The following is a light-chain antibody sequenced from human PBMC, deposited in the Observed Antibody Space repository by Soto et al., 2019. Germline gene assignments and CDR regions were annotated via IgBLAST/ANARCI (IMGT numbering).Light chain of an antibody. J-gene: IGLJ3*02. CDR1: SGHSSYA. CDR3: QTWGTGEG. Sequence: QLVLTQSPSASASLGASVKHTCTLSSGHSSYAIAWHQQQPEKGPRYLMKLNSDGSHSKGDGIPDRFSGSSSGAERYLTISSLQSEDEADYYCQTWGTGEGFGGGTKVTVL. CDR2: LNSDGSH. V-gene: IGLV4-69*01.